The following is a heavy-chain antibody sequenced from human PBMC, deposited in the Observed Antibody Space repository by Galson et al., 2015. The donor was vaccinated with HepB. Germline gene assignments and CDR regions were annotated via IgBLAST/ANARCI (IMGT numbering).Heavy chain of an antibody. CDR1: GFTFRNYG. CDR3: AKDGRYSSGWHFFYY. J-gene: IGHJ4*02. Sequence: SLRLSCAGSGFTFRNYGIHWVRQAPGKGLEWLAIISYDGSKIYYADSVRGRFTISRDNSKNTLFLQMNSPGPEDTAVNYCAKDGRYSSGWHFFYYWGQGTLVTVSA. V-gene: IGHV3-30*18. CDR2: ISYDGSKI. D-gene: IGHD6-19*01.